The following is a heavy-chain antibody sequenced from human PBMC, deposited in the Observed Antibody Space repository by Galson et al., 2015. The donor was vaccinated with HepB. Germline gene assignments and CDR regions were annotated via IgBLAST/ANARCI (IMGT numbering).Heavy chain of an antibody. D-gene: IGHD6-13*01. Sequence: SLRLSCAASGFTFSRYGMHWVRQAPGKGLEWVAAIWFDGSATFYRDSVKGRFSISRDDSKNTLYLQMNSLRAEDTAVYYCARDYASSWYFNHYYGMDVWGQGTTVTVSS. CDR3: ARDYASSWYFNHYYGMDV. V-gene: IGHV3-33*01. CDR1: GFTFSRYG. CDR2: IWFDGSAT. J-gene: IGHJ6*02.